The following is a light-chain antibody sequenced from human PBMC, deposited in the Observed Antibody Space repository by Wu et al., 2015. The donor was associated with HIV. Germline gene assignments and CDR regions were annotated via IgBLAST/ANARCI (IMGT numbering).Light chain of an antibody. Sequence: DIQMTQSPSSLSASLGDRVTITCRASQGISNYLAWYQQRPGKVPKPLIFAASTLQSGVPSRFSGSGSGTSFTLTINNLQPEDAATYYCQKYDSAPWTFGQGTRVEIK. CDR3: QKYDSAPWT. CDR1: QGISNY. J-gene: IGKJ1*01. CDR2: AAS. V-gene: IGKV1-27*01.